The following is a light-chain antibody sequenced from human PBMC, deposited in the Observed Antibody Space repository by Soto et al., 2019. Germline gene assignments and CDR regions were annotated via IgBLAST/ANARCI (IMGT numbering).Light chain of an antibody. CDR1: GSDIAVYDF. J-gene: IGLJ2*01. V-gene: IGLV2-8*01. CDR2: EVT. Sequence: QSALTQPPSASGSPGQSVTISCAGSGSDIAVYDFVSWYQQHPGTAHKLIIYEVTKRPSGVPDRFSGSKSASTASLTVSGLQAEDDADYYCSSSAGSNTLVFGGGTKVTVL. CDR3: SSSAGSNTLV.